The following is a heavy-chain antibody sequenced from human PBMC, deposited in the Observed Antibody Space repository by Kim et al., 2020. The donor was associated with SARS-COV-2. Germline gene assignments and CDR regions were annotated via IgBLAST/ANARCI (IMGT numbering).Heavy chain of an antibody. Sequence: GGSLRLSCAASGFTFSSYAMAWVRQAPGKGLEWVSVIRGSGGGTYYSDYAKGRFTISRDNSKNTLYLQMNNLRTEATAVYFCAKETEEWFGELSDVWGQGTTVTVSS. V-gene: IGHV3-23*01. J-gene: IGHJ6*02. CDR3: AKETEEWFGELSDV. CDR1: GFTFSSYA. D-gene: IGHD3-10*01. CDR2: IRGSGGGT.